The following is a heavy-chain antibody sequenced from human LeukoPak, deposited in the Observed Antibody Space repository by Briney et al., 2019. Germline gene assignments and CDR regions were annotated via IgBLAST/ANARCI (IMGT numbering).Heavy chain of an antibody. Sequence: GVAPEISCKGPGYSFTSYWNGWARQIPGKGMGWMGMIYSGDSDTRYSSSFQGQVTISADKAISTAYLQWSSLKASDTAMYYCARDDGDGYNFRCYYYYGMDVWGQGTTVTVSS. J-gene: IGHJ6*02. CDR3: ARDDGDGYNFRCYYYYGMDV. V-gene: IGHV5-51*01. CDR1: GYSFTSYW. D-gene: IGHD5-24*01. CDR2: IYSGDSDT.